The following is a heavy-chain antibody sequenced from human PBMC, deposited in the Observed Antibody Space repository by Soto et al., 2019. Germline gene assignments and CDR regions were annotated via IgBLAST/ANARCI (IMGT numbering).Heavy chain of an antibody. J-gene: IGHJ4*02. Sequence: SETLSLTCAVSGGSISSSNWWSWVRQPPGKGLEWIGGIYHSGSTYYNPSLKSRVTISVDRSKNQFSLKLSSVTAATTAVYYCARHFSVDYFDYWGQGALVTVSS. V-gene: IGHV4-4*02. CDR2: IYHSGST. CDR3: ARHFSVDYFDY. CDR1: GGSISSSNW.